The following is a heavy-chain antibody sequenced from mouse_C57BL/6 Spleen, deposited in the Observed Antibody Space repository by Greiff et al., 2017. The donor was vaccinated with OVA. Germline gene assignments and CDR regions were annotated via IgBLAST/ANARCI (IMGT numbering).Heavy chain of an antibody. J-gene: IGHJ3*01. CDR3: AAITGFAY. V-gene: IGHV2-5*01. CDR1: GFSLTSYG. D-gene: IGHD2-4*01. CDR2: IWRGGST. Sequence: QVQLKESGPGLVQPSQSLSITCTVSGFSLTSYGVHWVRQSPGQGLEWLGVIWRGGSTDYNAAFMSGLSITKDNSTSQVFFKMNSLQADDTAIYYCAAITGFAYWGQGTLVTVSA.